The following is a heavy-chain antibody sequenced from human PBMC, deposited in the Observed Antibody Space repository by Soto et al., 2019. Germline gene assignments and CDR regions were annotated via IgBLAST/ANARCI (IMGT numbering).Heavy chain of an antibody. Sequence: QVQLVQSGAEVKKPGSSVKVSCKASGGTFSSYTISWVRQAPGQGLEWMGRIIPILGIANYAQKVQGRVTITADKSTSTAYMELSSLRSEDTAVYYCARGPPYYDLWSGSRQPIHPPDYYYSMDVWGKGTTVTVSS. D-gene: IGHD3-3*01. CDR1: GGTFSSYT. CDR2: IIPILGIA. J-gene: IGHJ6*03. V-gene: IGHV1-69*02. CDR3: ARGPPYYDLWSGSRQPIHPPDYYYSMDV.